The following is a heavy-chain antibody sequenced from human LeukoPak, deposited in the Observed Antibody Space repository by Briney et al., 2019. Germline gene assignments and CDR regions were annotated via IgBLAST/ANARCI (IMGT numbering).Heavy chain of an antibody. J-gene: IGHJ4*02. V-gene: IGHV3-23*01. CDR2: ISGSGGST. CDR3: AKVPGYYDSSGSFDY. D-gene: IGHD3-22*01. Sequence: PGGSLRLSCAASGFTFSSYAMSWVRQAPGKALEWVSAISGSGGSTYYADSVKGRFTISRDNSTSTLYLHMNSLRAEDTAVYYCAKVPGYYDSSGSFDYWGQGTLVTVSS. CDR1: GFTFSSYA.